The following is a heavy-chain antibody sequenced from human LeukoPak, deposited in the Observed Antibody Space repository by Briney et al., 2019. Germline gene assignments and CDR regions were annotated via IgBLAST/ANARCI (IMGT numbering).Heavy chain of an antibody. J-gene: IGHJ4*02. Sequence: GGSLRLSCAASRFNFDDYAMHWVRQPPGKGLEWVSLISWDGDNTYYADSVKGRFTISRDNSKNSLYLQMNSLRTEDTALYYCAKAHGSGSYYPYYFDYWGQGTLVTVSS. CDR1: RFNFDDYA. D-gene: IGHD3-10*01. CDR3: AKAHGSGSYYPYYFDY. CDR2: ISWDGDNT. V-gene: IGHV3-43D*03.